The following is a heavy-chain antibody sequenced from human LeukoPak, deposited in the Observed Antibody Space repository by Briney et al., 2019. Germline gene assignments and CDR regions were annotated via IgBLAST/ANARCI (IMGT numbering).Heavy chain of an antibody. CDR2: ITSSGDVT. CDR1: GFTFNIYA. CDR3: AKDRPNYHESNGHYYRPNGDY. V-gene: IGHV3-23*01. J-gene: IGHJ4*02. Sequence: PGGSLRLSCTASGFTFNIYAISWVRQAPRKGLEWVSSITSSGDVTFYADSVKDRFTISRDNSKNTLSLQMSRMRAEDTAVYYCAKDRPNYHESNGHYYRPNGDYWGQGTLVTVSS. D-gene: IGHD3-22*01.